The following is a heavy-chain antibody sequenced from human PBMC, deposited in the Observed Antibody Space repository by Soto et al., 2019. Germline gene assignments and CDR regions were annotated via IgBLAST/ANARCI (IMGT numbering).Heavy chain of an antibody. V-gene: IGHV4-61*01. CDR2: IYYSGTT. D-gene: IGHD1-1*01. CDR1: GGSVSSGRYY. Sequence: SETLSLTCTVSGGSVSSGRYYWSWIRQPQGKGREWIGYIYYSGTTHYNPPPHSRFTISVDTSKIQFSLKLSSVTAADPAVYYCARGGPRDWTSGYYYGMDVWGQGTTVTVSS. J-gene: IGHJ6*02. CDR3: ARGGPRDWTSGYYYGMDV.